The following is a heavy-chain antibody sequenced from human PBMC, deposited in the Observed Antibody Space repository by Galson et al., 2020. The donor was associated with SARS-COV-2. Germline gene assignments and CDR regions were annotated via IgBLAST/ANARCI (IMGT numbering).Heavy chain of an antibody. CDR3: ARGLGDYAYYGLDV. V-gene: IGHV4-4*02. D-gene: IGHD4-17*01. Sequence: ASETLSLTCAVSGASISGTSWWNWVRQPPGKGLEWIGQIYHSGAPNYNPSLNSRVTISVDKPNNQFSLKFSSVTAADTAVYYCARGLGDYAYYGLDVWGQGTTVTVYS. CDR2: IYHSGAP. CDR1: GASISGTSW. J-gene: IGHJ6*02.